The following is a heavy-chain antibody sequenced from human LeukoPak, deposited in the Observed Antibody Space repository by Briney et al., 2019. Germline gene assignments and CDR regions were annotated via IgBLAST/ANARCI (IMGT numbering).Heavy chain of an antibody. CDR3: ARDLGAYYYDVSGYTLLDY. J-gene: IGHJ4*02. Sequence: GGSLRLSCAASGFTFSSYGMSWVRQAPGKGLEWVANIKQDGSEKYYVDSMKGRFTISRDNAKNSLYLQMSSLRVEDTAVYYCARDLGAYYYDVSGYTLLDYWGQGTLVTVSS. CDR2: IKQDGSEK. D-gene: IGHD3-22*01. V-gene: IGHV3-7*01. CDR1: GFTFSSYG.